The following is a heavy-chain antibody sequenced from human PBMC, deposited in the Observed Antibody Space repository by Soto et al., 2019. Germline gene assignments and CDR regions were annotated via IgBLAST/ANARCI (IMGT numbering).Heavy chain of an antibody. D-gene: IGHD3-22*01. CDR3: ARVRYYDSSGYYLFDY. J-gene: IGHJ4*02. CDR1: GDSVSSNSAA. Sequence: SQTLSLTCAISGDSVSSNSAAWNWIRQSPSRGLEWLGRTYYRSKWYNDYAVSVKSRITINPDTSKNQFSLQLNSVTPEDTAVYYCARVRYYDSSGYYLFDYWGQGTLVTVSS. V-gene: IGHV6-1*01. CDR2: TYYRSKWYN.